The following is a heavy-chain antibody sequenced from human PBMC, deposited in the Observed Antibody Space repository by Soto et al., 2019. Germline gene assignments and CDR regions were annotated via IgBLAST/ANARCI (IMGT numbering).Heavy chain of an antibody. J-gene: IGHJ4*02. D-gene: IGHD6-19*01. CDR3: ARGQWFDN. Sequence: EVQLVESGGGWVQPGGSLRLSCAASGFTFSSYSLNRVRQAPGKGLEWVSYISSSRSTIYYADSVKGRFTISRDNAKNSLYLQMNSLRAEDTAVYYCARGQWFDNWGQGTLVTVSS. V-gene: IGHV3-48*01. CDR1: GFTFSSYS. CDR2: ISSSRSTI.